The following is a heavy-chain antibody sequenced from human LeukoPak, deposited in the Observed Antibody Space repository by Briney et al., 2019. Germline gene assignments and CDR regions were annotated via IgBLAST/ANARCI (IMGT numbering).Heavy chain of an antibody. D-gene: IGHD1-1*01. CDR3: ARLTGTTGFDY. Sequence: PGGSLRLSCAASGFPFSSYGMSWVRQAPGKGLEWVANIKQDGSDKYYVDSVKGRFTISRDNAKNSLYLQLNSLRADDTAVYYCARLTGTTGFDYWGQGTLVTVSS. CDR2: IKQDGSDK. J-gene: IGHJ4*02. CDR1: GFPFSSYG. V-gene: IGHV3-7*01.